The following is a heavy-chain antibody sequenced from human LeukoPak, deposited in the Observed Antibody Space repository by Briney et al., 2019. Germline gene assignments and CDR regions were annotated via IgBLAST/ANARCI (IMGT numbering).Heavy chain of an antibody. CDR1: GYTFTGYY. CDR3: ARRGIAARPRSAFDI. Sequence: ASVKVSCKASGYTFTGYYMHWARQAPGQGLEWMGWINPNSGGTNYAQKFQGRVTMTRDTSISTAYMELSRLRSDDTAVYYCARRGIAARPRSAFDIWGQGTMVTVSS. J-gene: IGHJ3*02. V-gene: IGHV1-2*02. D-gene: IGHD6-6*01. CDR2: INPNSGGT.